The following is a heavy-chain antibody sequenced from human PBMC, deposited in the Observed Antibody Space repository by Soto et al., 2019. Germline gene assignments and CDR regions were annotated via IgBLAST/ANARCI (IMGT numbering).Heavy chain of an antibody. CDR2: INHSGST. CDR1: GGSFSGYY. D-gene: IGHD2-15*01. J-gene: IGHJ5*02. Sequence: QVQLQQWGAGLLKPSETLSLTCAVYGGSFSGYYWSWIRQPPGKGLEWIGEINHSGSTNYNPSLKGRVTISVDTSKNQCSLKLSSVTAADTAVYYCARGPPRRGYCSGGSCYRDRFPFDPWGQGTLVTVSS. V-gene: IGHV4-34*01. CDR3: ARGPPRRGYCSGGSCYRDRFPFDP.